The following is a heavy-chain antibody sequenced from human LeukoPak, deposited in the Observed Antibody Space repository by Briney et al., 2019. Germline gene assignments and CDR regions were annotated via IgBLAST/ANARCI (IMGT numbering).Heavy chain of an antibody. D-gene: IGHD1-26*01. J-gene: IGHJ3*02. Sequence: GGSLRLSCAASGFTFSSYGMHWVRQAPGKGLEWVAVIWYDGSNKYYADSVKGRFTISRDNSKNTLYLQMNSLRAEDTAVYYCARGVHSGSAFDIWGQGTMVTVSS. V-gene: IGHV3-33*01. CDR3: ARGVHSGSAFDI. CDR1: GFTFSSYG. CDR2: IWYDGSNK.